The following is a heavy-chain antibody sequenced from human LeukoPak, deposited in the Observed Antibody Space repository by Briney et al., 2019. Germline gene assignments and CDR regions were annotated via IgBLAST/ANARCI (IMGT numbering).Heavy chain of an antibody. D-gene: IGHD4-17*01. Sequence: PSETLSLTCAVYGGSFSDYYWSWIRQPPGKGLEWIGEINHSGSTNYNPSLKSRVTISIDTSKNQLSLKPSSVTAADTAVYYCARHESYGDANWFDPWGQGTLVTVSS. J-gene: IGHJ5*02. CDR1: GGSFSDYY. CDR3: ARHESYGDANWFDP. CDR2: INHSGST. V-gene: IGHV4-34*01.